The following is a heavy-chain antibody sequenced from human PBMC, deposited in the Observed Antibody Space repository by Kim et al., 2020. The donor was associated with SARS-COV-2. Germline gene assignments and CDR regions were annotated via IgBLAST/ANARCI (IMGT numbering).Heavy chain of an antibody. Sequence: QKFQGGVTITADESTSTAYMELSSLRSEDTAVYYCARVGQQLAADGMVDIWGQGTMVTVSS. D-gene: IGHD6-13*01. V-gene: IGHV1-69*01. CDR3: ARVGQQLAADGMVDI. J-gene: IGHJ3*02.